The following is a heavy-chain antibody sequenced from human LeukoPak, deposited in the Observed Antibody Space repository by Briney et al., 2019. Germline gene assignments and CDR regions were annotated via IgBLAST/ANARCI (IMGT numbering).Heavy chain of an antibody. J-gene: IGHJ4*02. CDR1: GFTLSSYW. Sequence: GGSLRLSCAAASGFTLSSYWMNWVRQAPGKGLEWVANIKQDGTEKYYVDSVKGRFTISRDNAKNSLYLQMNSLRAEDTAVYYCARDGRYYDSRDDYWGQGTLVTVSS. CDR3: ARDGRYYDSRDDY. D-gene: IGHD3-22*01. CDR2: IKQDGTEK. V-gene: IGHV3-7*01.